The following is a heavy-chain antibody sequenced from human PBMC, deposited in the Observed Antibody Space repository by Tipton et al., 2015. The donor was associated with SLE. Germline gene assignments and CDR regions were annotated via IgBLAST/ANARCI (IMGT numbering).Heavy chain of an antibody. Sequence: LRLSCAVSGYSINNGYYWGWIRQPPGKGLEWIGSINHSGSTNYNPSLKSRVTISVDTSKNQFSLKLSSVTAADTAVYYCARDVSGSYGIWGQGTMVTVSS. V-gene: IGHV4-38-2*01. D-gene: IGHD1-26*01. J-gene: IGHJ3*02. CDR2: INHSGST. CDR3: ARDVSGSYGI. CDR1: GYSINNGYY.